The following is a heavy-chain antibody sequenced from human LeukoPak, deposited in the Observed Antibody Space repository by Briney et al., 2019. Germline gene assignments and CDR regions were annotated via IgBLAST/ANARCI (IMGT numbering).Heavy chain of an antibody. CDR1: TGSITSSSYY. V-gene: IGHV4-39*01. CDR2: IYYSGRT. Sequence: SETLSLTCTVSTGSITSSSYYWGWIRQPPGKGLERIGTIYYSGRTYYNPSLKSRVTISVDTSKSQFSLNLSSVTAADTAVYYCARRAASAGYFDYWGQGTLVTVSS. CDR3: ARRAASAGYFDY. J-gene: IGHJ4*02. D-gene: IGHD6-13*01.